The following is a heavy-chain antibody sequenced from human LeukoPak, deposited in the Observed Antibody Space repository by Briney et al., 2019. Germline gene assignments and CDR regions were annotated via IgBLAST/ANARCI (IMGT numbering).Heavy chain of an antibody. V-gene: IGHV4-38-2*02. J-gene: IGHJ5*02. D-gene: IGHD6-13*01. CDR2: IYHSGST. CDR3: ARAYRSSWYANWFDP. Sequence: SETLSLTCTVSGYSISSGYYWGWIRQPPGKGLEWIGSIYHSGSTYYNPSLKSRVTISVDTSKNQFSLRLSSVTAADTAVYFCARAYRSSWYANWFDPWGQGTLVTVSS. CDR1: GYSISSGYY.